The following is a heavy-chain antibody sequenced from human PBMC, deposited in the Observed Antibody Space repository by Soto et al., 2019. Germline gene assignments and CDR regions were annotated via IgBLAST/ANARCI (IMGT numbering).Heavy chain of an antibody. J-gene: IGHJ5*02. CDR2: IYYSGST. Sequence: SETLSLTCTFSGGSISSYYWSLIRQPPGKGLEWIGYIYYSGSTNYNPSLKSRVTISVDTSKNQFSLKLSSVTAADTAVYYCARARIAARPDWFDPWGQGTLVTVSS. V-gene: IGHV4-59*01. CDR3: ARARIAARPDWFDP. CDR1: GGSISSYY. D-gene: IGHD6-6*01.